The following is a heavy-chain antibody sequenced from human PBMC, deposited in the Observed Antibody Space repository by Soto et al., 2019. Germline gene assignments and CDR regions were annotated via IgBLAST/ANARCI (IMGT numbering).Heavy chain of an antibody. CDR1: GFTVSSNY. CDR3: ARERLHITIIRGVPPNWFDH. CDR2: IYSGGST. Sequence: GGSLRLSCAASGFTVSSNYMSWVRQAPGKGLEWVSVIYSGGSTYYADSVTGRFTVSRDNAKNSLYLQMNSLRAEDTAVYYCARERLHITIIRGVPPNWFDHWGQGTLVTVSS. J-gene: IGHJ5*02. V-gene: IGHV3-53*01. D-gene: IGHD3-10*01.